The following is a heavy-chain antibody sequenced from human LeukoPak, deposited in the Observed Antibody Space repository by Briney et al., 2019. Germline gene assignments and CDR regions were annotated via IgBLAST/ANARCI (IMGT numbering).Heavy chain of an antibody. Sequence: PGRSLRLSCAASGFTFSSYGMHWVRQAPGKGLEWVALIWYDGSNKYYTDSVKGRLTISRDNSKNTLYLQMNSLRAEDTAIYYCAREGPCGNSQFDYWGQGTLVTVSS. V-gene: IGHV3-33*01. CDR3: AREGPCGNSQFDY. CDR1: GFTFSSYG. J-gene: IGHJ4*02. D-gene: IGHD2/OR15-2a*01. CDR2: IWYDGSNK.